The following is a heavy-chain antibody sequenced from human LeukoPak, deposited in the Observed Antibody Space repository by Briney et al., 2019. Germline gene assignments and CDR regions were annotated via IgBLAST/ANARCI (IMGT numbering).Heavy chain of an antibody. J-gene: IGHJ4*02. CDR3: ARVGTGTRSFDS. V-gene: IGHV1-18*01. Sequence: ASVKVSCKTSGYTFTTHDINWVRQAPGQGVEWMGRISAYNGYTNYGRRFQGRVTMTTDTSTNTAYMELRSLRSDDTAVYYCARVGTGTRSFDSWGQGTLVTVSS. D-gene: IGHD1-1*01. CDR2: ISAYNGYT. CDR1: GYTFTTHD.